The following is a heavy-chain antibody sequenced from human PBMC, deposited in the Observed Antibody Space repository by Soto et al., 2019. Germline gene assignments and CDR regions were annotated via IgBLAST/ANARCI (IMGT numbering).Heavy chain of an antibody. CDR3: ARSLEYCSGGSCYLGAFDI. J-gene: IGHJ3*02. V-gene: IGHV4-4*02. D-gene: IGHD2-15*01. CDR1: SGSISSSNW. Sequence: QVQLQESGPGLVKPSGTLSLTCAVSSGSISSSNWWSWVRQPPGKGLEWIGEIYHSGSTNYNPSLKSRVTISVDKSKNQSSLKLSSVTAADTAVYYCARSLEYCSGGSCYLGAFDIWGQGTMVTVSS. CDR2: IYHSGST.